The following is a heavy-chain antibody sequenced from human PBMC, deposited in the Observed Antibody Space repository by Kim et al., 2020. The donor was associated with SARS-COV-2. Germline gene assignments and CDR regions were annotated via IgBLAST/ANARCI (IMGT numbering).Heavy chain of an antibody. V-gene: IGHV4-39*07. Sequence: SETLSLTCTVSGGSISSSSYYWGWIRQPPGKGLEWIGSIYYSGSTYYNPSLKSRVTISVDTSKNQFSLKLSSVTAADTAVYYCARDTGWIQLGIDYWGQGTLVTISS. CDR2: IYYSGST. D-gene: IGHD5-18*01. CDR3: ARDTGWIQLGIDY. J-gene: IGHJ4*02. CDR1: GGSISSSSYY.